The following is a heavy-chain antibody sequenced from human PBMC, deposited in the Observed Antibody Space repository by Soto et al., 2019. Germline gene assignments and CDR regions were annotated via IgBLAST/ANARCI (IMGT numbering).Heavy chain of an antibody. Sequence: GGSLRLSCAASGFTFSSYSMNWVRQAPGKGLEWVSYISSSSSTIYYADSVKGRFTISRGNAKNSLYLQMNSLRAEDTAVYYCARDHALALGVWGKGTTVTVSS. CDR3: ARDHALALGV. V-gene: IGHV3-48*01. CDR1: GFTFSSYS. CDR2: ISSSSSTI. D-gene: IGHD7-27*01. J-gene: IGHJ6*04.